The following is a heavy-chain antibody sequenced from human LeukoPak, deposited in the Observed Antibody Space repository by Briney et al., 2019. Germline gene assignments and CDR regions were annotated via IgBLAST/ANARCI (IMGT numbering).Heavy chain of an antibody. CDR3: AGNYGGNPGGY. CDR1: GFTFSSYS. D-gene: IGHD4-23*01. J-gene: IGHJ4*02. V-gene: IGHV3-48*04. Sequence: GGSLRLSCTTSGFTFSSYSMNWVRQAPGKGLEWVSYISATSNTKYYADSVKGRFAISRDNGKNSLYLQMNSLKVEDTAVYYCAGNYGGNPGGYWGQGTLVTVSS. CDR2: ISATSNTK.